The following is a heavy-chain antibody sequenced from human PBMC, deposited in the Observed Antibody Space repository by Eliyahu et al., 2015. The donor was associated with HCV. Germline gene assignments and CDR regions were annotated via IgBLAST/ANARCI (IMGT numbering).Heavy chain of an antibody. J-gene: IGHJ6*02. CDR3: ARDIVTFGGMDV. V-gene: IGHV1-18*03. D-gene: IGHD2/OR15-2a*01. CDR1: GYTFTRHG. Sequence: QVQLVQSGAEVKKPGASVKVSCKASGYTFTRHGFTWVRQAPGQGLEWMGWISAYNGNTNYAQKFQGRVTMTTDTSTSTAYMELRSLRSDDMAVYYCARDIVTFGGMDVWGQGTTVTVSS. CDR2: ISAYNGNT.